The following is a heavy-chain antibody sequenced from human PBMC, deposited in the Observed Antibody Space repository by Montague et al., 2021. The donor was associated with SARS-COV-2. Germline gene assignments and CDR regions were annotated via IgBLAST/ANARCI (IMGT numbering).Heavy chain of an antibody. D-gene: IGHD2-2*02. CDR1: GGSFIGYY. CDR2: INHSGST. CDR3: ASLTLGYCSSTSCYSDWFDP. J-gene: IGHJ5*02. V-gene: IGHV4-34*01. Sequence: SETLSLTCAVYGGSFIGYYCSWIRQPPGKGAFLIGEINHSGSTNYNPVCKSRVTISVDTSKNQFCLKLSSVTAVDTAVYYCASLTLGYCSSTSCYSDWFDPWGQGTLVTVSS.